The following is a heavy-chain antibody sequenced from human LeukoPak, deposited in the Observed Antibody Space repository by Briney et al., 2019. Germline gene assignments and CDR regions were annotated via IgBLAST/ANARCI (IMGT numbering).Heavy chain of an antibody. CDR2: IYYSGST. J-gene: IGHJ4*02. CDR1: GGSISSSSYY. Sequence: PSETLSLTCTVSGGSISSSSYYWGWIREPPGRGLEWIGSIYYSGSTYYNPSLKSRVTISVDTSKNQFSLKLSSVTAADTAVYYCARGYYGGVFDYWGQGTLVTVSS. CDR3: ARGYYGGVFDY. V-gene: IGHV4-39*01. D-gene: IGHD3-10*01.